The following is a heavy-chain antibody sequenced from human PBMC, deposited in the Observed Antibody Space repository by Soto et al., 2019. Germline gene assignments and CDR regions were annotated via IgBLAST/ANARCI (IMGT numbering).Heavy chain of an antibody. D-gene: IGHD2-21*01. CDR2: INNDGSDP. CDR3: ARGYPNYSNFAY. CDR1: GFTFSNYW. J-gene: IGHJ4*02. V-gene: IGHV3-74*01. Sequence: EVQLVESGGGLFQPEGSLRLSCEASGFTFSNYWMHWVRQAPGKGVVWVSRINNDGSDPIYADSVKGRFTISRDNAKNTVYLQMNSLRAEDTAVYYCARGYPNYSNFAYWGQGSLVTVSS.